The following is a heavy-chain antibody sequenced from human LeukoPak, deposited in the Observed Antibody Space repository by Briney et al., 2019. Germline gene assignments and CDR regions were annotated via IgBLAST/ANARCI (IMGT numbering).Heavy chain of an antibody. CDR3: ARDPSLNGPLDY. Sequence: GGSLRLSCAASGFTFSSYAMHWVRQAPGKGLEWVAVISYDGSNKYYADSVKGRFTISRDNSKNTLYLQMNGLRAEDTAVYYCARDPSLNGPLDYWGQGTLVTVSS. CDR1: GFTFSSYA. J-gene: IGHJ4*02. D-gene: IGHD1-1*01. CDR2: ISYDGSNK. V-gene: IGHV3-30-3*01.